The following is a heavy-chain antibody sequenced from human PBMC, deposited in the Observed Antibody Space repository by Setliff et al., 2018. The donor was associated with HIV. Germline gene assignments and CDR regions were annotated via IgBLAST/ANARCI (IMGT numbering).Heavy chain of an antibody. CDR1: GFTFRDYS. J-gene: IGHJ4*02. V-gene: IGHV3-48*01. D-gene: IGHD6-13*01. Sequence: PGGSLRLSCTASGFTFRDYSMNWVRQAPGKGLEWVSYLGKSNSRMTYAGSVKGRFTISGDNAKNTLYLQMNSPTSEDTAVYYCADQYSSSWTTFDYWGQGTLVTVSS. CDR2: LGKSNSRM. CDR3: ADQYSSSWTTFDY.